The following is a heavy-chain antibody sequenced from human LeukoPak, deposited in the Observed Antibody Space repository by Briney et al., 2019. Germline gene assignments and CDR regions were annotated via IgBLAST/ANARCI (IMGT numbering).Heavy chain of an antibody. CDR2: IFRTGTT. J-gene: IGHJ4*02. CDR1: GGSISTYY. CDR3: ARTYCGTNACPFDF. D-gene: IGHD2-21*01. Sequence: KPSETLSLTCTVSGGSISTYYWSWIRQPPGKGLECLGFIFRTGTTNYNPSLKSRVTISVDTSKNQFSLNLSSVTAADTAVYYCARTYCGTNACPFDFWGQGTLVTVSS. V-gene: IGHV4-59*08.